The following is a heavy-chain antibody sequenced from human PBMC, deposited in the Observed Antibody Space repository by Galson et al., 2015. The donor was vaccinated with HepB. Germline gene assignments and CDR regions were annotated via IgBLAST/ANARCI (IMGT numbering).Heavy chain of an antibody. CDR3: TRHPTVTPPRGG. Sequence: LRLSCAASGFTFSGSAMHWVRQASGKGLEWVGRIRSKANSYATAYAASVKGRLTISRDDSKNTAYLQMNSLKTEDTAVYYCTRHPTVTPPRGGWGQGTLVTVSS. D-gene: IGHD4-17*01. J-gene: IGHJ4*02. CDR2: IRSKANSYAT. V-gene: IGHV3-73*01. CDR1: GFTFSGSA.